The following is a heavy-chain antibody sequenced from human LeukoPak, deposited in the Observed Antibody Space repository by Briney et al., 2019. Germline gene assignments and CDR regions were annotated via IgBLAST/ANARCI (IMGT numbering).Heavy chain of an antibody. CDR1: GGSITSHY. Sequence: SETLSLTCTVSGGSITSHYWSWIRQPPGKGLEWIGYIDYSGSTNYNPSPKSRVTISVDTSKNQFSLKLRSVTAADTAVYYCARGLGGHCTGGSCYLFAYWGQGTLVTVSS. J-gene: IGHJ4*02. CDR2: IDYSGST. V-gene: IGHV4-59*11. CDR3: ARGLGGHCTGGSCYLFAY. D-gene: IGHD2-15*01.